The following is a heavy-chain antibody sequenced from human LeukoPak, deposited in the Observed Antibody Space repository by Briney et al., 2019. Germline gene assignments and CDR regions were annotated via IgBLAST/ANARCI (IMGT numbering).Heavy chain of an antibody. CDR2: ISYSGSVQ. CDR1: GFTFNNFG. Sequence: GGSLRLSCAASGFTFNNFGMHWVRQAPGKGLEWVSVISYSGSVQFYADSVKGRFTISRDDSENTVHMQMNRLRVEDTAVYYCARSPRDSRDWTGTLDYWGQGAPVTVSS. CDR3: ARSPRDSRDWTGTLDY. V-gene: IGHV3-30*03. J-gene: IGHJ4*02. D-gene: IGHD3-22*01.